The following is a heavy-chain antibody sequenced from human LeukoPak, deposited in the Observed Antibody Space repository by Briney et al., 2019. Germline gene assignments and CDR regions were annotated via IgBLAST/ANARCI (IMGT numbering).Heavy chain of an antibody. J-gene: IGHJ6*03. CDR1: GYTFISND. CDR2: LNPNSGNT. Sequence: ASVKVSCKASGYTFISNDINWVRQATGQGLEWMGWLNPNSGNTGFPQKFQGRVTVTRNTSISTAYMELSSLRSEDTAVYYCARGVRYFDWLSTYYYYMDVWGKGTTVTISS. CDR3: ARGVRYFDWLSTYYYYMDV. V-gene: IGHV1-8*01. D-gene: IGHD3-9*01.